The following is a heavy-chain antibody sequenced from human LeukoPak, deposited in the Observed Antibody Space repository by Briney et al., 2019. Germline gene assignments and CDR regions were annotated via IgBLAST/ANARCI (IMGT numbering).Heavy chain of an antibody. CDR3: AEGIYSSGWSYFDY. CDR1: GFTFSNSA. J-gene: IGHJ4*01. Sequence: GGSLRLSCAASGFTFSNSAMSWVRQAPGKGLEWVSTLSGSGITTYYADSVKGRFTISRDNSKNTLYLQMNSLRAEDTAVYYCAEGIYSSGWSYFDYWGHGTLVTVSS. V-gene: IGHV3-23*01. D-gene: IGHD6-19*01. CDR2: LSGSGITT.